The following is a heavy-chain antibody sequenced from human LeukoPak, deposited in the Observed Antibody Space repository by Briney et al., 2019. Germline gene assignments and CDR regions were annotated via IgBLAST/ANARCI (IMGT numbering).Heavy chain of an antibody. CDR2: IWYDGSNK. CDR1: GFTFSSYG. Sequence: PGGSLRLSCAASGFTFSSYGMHWVRQAPGKGLEWVAVIWYDGSNKYYADSVKGRFTISRDNSKNTLYLQMNSLRAEDTAVYYCAREGVSSSWYVFDYRGQGTLVTVSS. J-gene: IGHJ4*02. CDR3: AREGVSSSWYVFDY. D-gene: IGHD6-13*01. V-gene: IGHV3-33*01.